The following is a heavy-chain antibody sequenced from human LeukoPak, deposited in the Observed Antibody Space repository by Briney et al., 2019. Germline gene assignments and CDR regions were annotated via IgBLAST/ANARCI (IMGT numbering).Heavy chain of an antibody. V-gene: IGHV3-49*04. Sequence: GGSLRLSCTASGFTFGDYAMTWVRQAPGKGLEWVGFIRSKVYGGTPEYAASVKGRFTISRDDSKGIAYLQMDSLKTEDTAVYYCTRDQTPYYWGQGTLVTVSS. CDR1: GFTFGDYA. CDR2: IRSKVYGGTP. CDR3: TRDQTPYY. J-gene: IGHJ4*02.